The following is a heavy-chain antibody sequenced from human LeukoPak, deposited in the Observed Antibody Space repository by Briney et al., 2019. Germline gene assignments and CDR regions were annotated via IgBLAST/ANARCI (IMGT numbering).Heavy chain of an antibody. CDR2: IYYSGST. V-gene: IGHV4-59*01. Sequence: SETLSLTCTVSGGSTSSYYWSWIRQPPGKGLEWIGYIYYSGSTNYNPSLKSRVTISVDTSKNQFSLKLSSVTAADTAVYYCARAYPRYYGSGSLYWFDPWGQGTLVTVSS. D-gene: IGHD3-10*01. J-gene: IGHJ5*02. CDR3: ARAYPRYYGSGSLYWFDP. CDR1: GGSTSSYY.